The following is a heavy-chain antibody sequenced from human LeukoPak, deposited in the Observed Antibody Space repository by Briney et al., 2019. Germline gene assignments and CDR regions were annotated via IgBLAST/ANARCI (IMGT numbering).Heavy chain of an antibody. CDR3: ASIYYYDSSGYPSNYYYGMDV. V-gene: IGHV1-24*01. Sequence: ASVKVSCKVSGYTLTELSMHWVRQAPGKGLEWMGGFDPEDGETIYAQKFQGRVTMTEDTSTDTAYMELSSLRSEDTAVYYCASIYYYDSSGYPSNYYYGMDVWGQGTTVTVSS. J-gene: IGHJ6*02. CDR1: GYTLTELS. D-gene: IGHD3-22*01. CDR2: FDPEDGET.